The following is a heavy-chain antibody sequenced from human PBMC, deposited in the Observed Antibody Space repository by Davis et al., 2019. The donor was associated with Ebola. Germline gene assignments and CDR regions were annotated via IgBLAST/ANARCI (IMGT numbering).Heavy chain of an antibody. CDR1: GFTFDDYA. Sequence: PGGSLRLSCAASGFTFDDYAMHWVRQAPGKGLEWVSGISWNSGSIGYADSVKGRFTISRDNAKNSLYLQMNSLRAEDTAVYYCARETGDRFDYWGQGTLVTVSS. J-gene: IGHJ4*02. D-gene: IGHD7-27*01. CDR2: ISWNSGSI. V-gene: IGHV3-9*01. CDR3: ARETGDRFDY.